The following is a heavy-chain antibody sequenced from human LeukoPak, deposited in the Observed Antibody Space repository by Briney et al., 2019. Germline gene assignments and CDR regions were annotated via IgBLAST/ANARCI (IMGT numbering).Heavy chain of an antibody. CDR1: GGSISSYY. Sequence: SETLSLTCTVSGGSISSYYWSWIRQPPGKGLEWIGYIYYSGSTNYNPSLKSRVTISVDTSKNQFSLKLSSVTAADTAVYYCARDIDHYYGMDVWGQGTTVTVSS. V-gene: IGHV4-59*01. CDR2: IYYSGST. J-gene: IGHJ6*02. D-gene: IGHD1-26*01. CDR3: ARDIDHYYGMDV.